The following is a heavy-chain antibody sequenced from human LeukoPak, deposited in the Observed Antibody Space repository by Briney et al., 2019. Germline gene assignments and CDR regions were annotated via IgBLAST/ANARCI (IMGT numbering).Heavy chain of an antibody. V-gene: IGHV1-18*01. D-gene: IGHD3-22*01. J-gene: IGHJ4*02. CDR2: ISAYDGNT. Sequence: AVKVSCKASGYSFTSYGFSWVRQAPGQGLEWMGWISAYDGNTNYAQKVHDRVTMTTDSSTSTAYMELRSLRSDDTAVYYCAKMGASSGYSPIDYWGQGTLVTVSS. CDR1: GYSFTSYG. CDR3: AKMGASSGYSPIDY.